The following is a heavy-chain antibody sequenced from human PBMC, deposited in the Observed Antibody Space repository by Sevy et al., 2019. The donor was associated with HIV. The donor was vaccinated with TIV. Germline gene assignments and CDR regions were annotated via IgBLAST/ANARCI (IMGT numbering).Heavy chain of an antibody. D-gene: IGHD3-22*01. J-gene: IGHJ4*02. Sequence: GGSLRLSCAASGFTFSSYAMSWVRQAPGKGLEWVSAISGSGGSTYYADSVKGRFTISRDNSKNTLYLQMNSLRAEDTAVYYCAKGPPPEYYDDSSGYPYYFDYWGQGTLVNVSS. CDR1: GFTFSSYA. V-gene: IGHV3-23*01. CDR3: AKGPPPEYYDDSSGYPYYFDY. CDR2: ISGSGGST.